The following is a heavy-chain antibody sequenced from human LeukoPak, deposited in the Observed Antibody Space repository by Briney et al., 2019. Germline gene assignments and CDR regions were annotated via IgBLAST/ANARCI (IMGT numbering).Heavy chain of an antibody. CDR2: IYYSGST. Sequence: SETLSLTCTVSGGSISSYYWSWIRQPPAKGLEWIGYIYYSGSTNYNPSLKGRVTISVDTSKNQFSLKLSSVTAADTAVYYCARAYCGGDCSFDYWGQGTLVTVSS. CDR3: ARAYCGGDCSFDY. J-gene: IGHJ4*02. D-gene: IGHD2-21*02. V-gene: IGHV4-59*08. CDR1: GGSISSYY.